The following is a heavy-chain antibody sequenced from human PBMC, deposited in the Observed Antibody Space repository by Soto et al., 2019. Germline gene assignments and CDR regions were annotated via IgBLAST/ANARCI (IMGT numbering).Heavy chain of an antibody. D-gene: IGHD2-2*01. J-gene: IGHJ5*02. V-gene: IGHV1-2*04. CDR1: GYTFTGYY. CDR2: INPNSGGT. CDR3: ARDKGYCSSTSCFNWFDP. Sequence: QVQLVQSGAEVKKPGASVKVSCKASGYTFTGYYMHWVRQAPGQGLEWMGWINPNSGGTNYAQKCQGWVTMTRDTSISTAYMELSRLRSDDTAVYYCARDKGYCSSTSCFNWFDPWGQGTLVTVSS.